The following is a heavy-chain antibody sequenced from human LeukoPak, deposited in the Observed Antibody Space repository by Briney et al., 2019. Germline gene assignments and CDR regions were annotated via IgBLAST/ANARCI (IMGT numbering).Heavy chain of an antibody. Sequence: GGSLRLSCAASGFAFDDYAMHWVRQAPGKGLEWVSGISWNSGSIGYADSVKGRFTISRDNAKNSLYLQMNSLRAEDTALYYCARKAAAALDYWGQGTLVTVSS. J-gene: IGHJ4*02. D-gene: IGHD6-13*01. CDR2: ISWNSGSI. CDR3: ARKAAAALDY. V-gene: IGHV3-9*01. CDR1: GFAFDDYA.